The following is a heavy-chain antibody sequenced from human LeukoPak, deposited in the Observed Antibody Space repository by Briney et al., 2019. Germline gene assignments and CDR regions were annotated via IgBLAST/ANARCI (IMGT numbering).Heavy chain of an antibody. Sequence: PSETLSLTCTVSGGSISSNNYYWGWIRQPPGKGLEWIGNIYYNGNTYYNPSLKSRVTISVDTSKNQFSLKLSSVTAADTAVYYCARGKLGIERVFDYWGQGTLVTVSS. D-gene: IGHD7-27*01. V-gene: IGHV4-39*01. CDR2: IYYNGNT. CDR3: ARGKLGIERVFDY. J-gene: IGHJ4*02. CDR1: GGSISSNNYY.